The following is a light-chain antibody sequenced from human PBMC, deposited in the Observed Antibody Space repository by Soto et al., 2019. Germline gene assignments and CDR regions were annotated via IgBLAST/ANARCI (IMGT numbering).Light chain of an antibody. J-gene: IGLJ1*01. Sequence: SYELAQPVSVSVALGQTARISCGGHNIGTKSVHWYQQKPGRAPVLVIYRDVKRPSAIPERFSGSNSENTATLIISGAQAGDEADYYCQVWDTDTFYVFGTGTKLTVL. CDR2: RDV. CDR3: QVWDTDTFYV. V-gene: IGLV3-9*01. CDR1: NIGTKS.